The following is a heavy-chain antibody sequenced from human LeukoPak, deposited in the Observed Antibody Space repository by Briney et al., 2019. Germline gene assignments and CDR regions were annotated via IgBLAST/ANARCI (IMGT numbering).Heavy chain of an antibody. D-gene: IGHD2-2*01. CDR3: ATPPSRNV. CDR2: ISSSSSYI. CDR1: GFTFSSHG. Sequence: KTGGSLRLSCVASGFTFSSHGMNWVRQAPGKGLEWVSSISSSSSYIYYADSVKGRFTVSRDNAKNSLFLQMNSLRAEDTAVYYCATPPSRNVWGKGTTVTISS. V-gene: IGHV3-21*01. J-gene: IGHJ6*04.